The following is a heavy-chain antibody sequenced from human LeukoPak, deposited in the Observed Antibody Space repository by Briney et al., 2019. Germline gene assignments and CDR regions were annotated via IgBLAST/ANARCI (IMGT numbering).Heavy chain of an antibody. J-gene: IGHJ4*02. CDR1: GYTFTGYY. Sequence: GASVKVSCKASGYTFTGYYMHWVRQAPGQGREWMGWINPNSGGTNYAQKFQGRVTMTRDTSISTAYMELSRLRSDDTAVYYCARLFRDSGSYRPFDYWGQGTLVTVSS. CDR2: INPNSGGT. V-gene: IGHV1-2*02. D-gene: IGHD1-26*01. CDR3: ARLFRDSGSYRPFDY.